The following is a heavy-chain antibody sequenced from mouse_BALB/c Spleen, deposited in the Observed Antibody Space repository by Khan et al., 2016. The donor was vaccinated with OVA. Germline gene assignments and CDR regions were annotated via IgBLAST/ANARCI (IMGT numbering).Heavy chain of an antibody. CDR3: TRIDRSDFDY. CDR1: GYSFIGYF. D-gene: IGHD1-1*01. Sequence: VQLKESGPELVRPGASVKISCKATGYSFIGYFMNWVMQSHGKSPEWIGRINPHIGETFYNQRFKDKATLTVDESSSTANMELRSLASEDSAVYYCTRIDRSDFDYWGQGTTLTVSS. J-gene: IGHJ2*01. V-gene: IGHV1-20*02. CDR2: INPHIGET.